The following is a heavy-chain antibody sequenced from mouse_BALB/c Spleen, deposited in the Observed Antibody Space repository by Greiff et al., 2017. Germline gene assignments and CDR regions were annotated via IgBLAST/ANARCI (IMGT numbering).Heavy chain of an antibody. CDR1: GYTFTSYW. D-gene: IGHD1-1*01. Sequence: EVQLQQSGAELVRPGVSVKMSCKASGYTFTSYWMHWVKQRPGQGLEWIGAIYPGNSDTSYNQKFKGKAKLTAVTSTSTAYMELSSLTNEDSAVYYCTRGGTTVPFAYWGQGTLVTVSA. CDR3: TRGGTTVPFAY. V-gene: IGHV1-5*01. J-gene: IGHJ3*01. CDR2: IYPGNSDT.